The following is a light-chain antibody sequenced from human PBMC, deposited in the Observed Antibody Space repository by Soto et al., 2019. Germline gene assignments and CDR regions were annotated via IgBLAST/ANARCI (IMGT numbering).Light chain of an antibody. Sequence: QSVLTQPPSVSAAPGQTVTISCSGSSSNIANNYVSWYQQLPGTAPKLLIYDNNKRPSGIPDRFSGSKSGTSATLGITGLQTGDEAYYYCGTWDSSLSAVVFGGGTKLTVL. CDR2: DNN. CDR1: SSNIANNY. CDR3: GTWDSSLSAVV. J-gene: IGLJ2*01. V-gene: IGLV1-51*01.